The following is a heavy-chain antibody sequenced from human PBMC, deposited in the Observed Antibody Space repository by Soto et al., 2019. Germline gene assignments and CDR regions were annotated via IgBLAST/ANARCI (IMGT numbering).Heavy chain of an antibody. CDR1: GGTFSSYT. D-gene: IGHD3-16*01. CDR3: ARDLGPLYDYVATADYYYYGMDV. CDR2: IIPILGIA. Sequence: SVKVSCKASGGTFSSYTISWVRQAPGQGLEWMGRIIPILGIANYAQKFQGRVTITADKSTSTAYMELSSLRSEDTAVYYCARDLGPLYDYVATADYYYYGMDVWGQGTTVTVSS. J-gene: IGHJ6*02. V-gene: IGHV1-69*04.